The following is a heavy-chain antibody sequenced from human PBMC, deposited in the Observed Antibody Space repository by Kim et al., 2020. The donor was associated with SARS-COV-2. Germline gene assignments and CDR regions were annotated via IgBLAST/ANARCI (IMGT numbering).Heavy chain of an antibody. V-gene: IGHV4-39*01. CDR1: GGSISSSSYY. CDR2: IYYSGST. D-gene: IGHD4-17*01. J-gene: IGHJ4*02. Sequence: SETLSLTCTVSGGSISSSSYYWGWIRQPPGKGLEWIGSIYYSGSTYYNPSLKSRVTISVDTSKNQFSLKLSSVTAADTAVYYCASTGVTTSGERNDFDYWGQGTLVTVSS. CDR3: ASTGVTTSGERNDFDY.